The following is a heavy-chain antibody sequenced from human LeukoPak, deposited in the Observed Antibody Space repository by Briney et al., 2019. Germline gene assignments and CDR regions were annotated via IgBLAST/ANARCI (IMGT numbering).Heavy chain of an antibody. CDR2: IYYSGST. Sequence: SETLSLTCTVSGGSINSGGYYWSWIRQHPGKGLEWIGYIYYSGSTYYNPSLKSRVTISVDTSKNQFSLKLSSVTAADTAVYYCARGGDSGSYVFDYWGQGTLVTVSS. D-gene: IGHD1-26*01. J-gene: IGHJ4*02. CDR3: ARGGDSGSYVFDY. CDR1: GGSINSGGYY. V-gene: IGHV4-31*03.